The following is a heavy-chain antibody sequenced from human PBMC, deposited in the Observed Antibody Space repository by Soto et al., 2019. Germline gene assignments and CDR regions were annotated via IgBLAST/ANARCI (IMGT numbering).Heavy chain of an antibody. V-gene: IGHV3-23*01. J-gene: IGHJ4*02. Sequence: PGGSLRLSCAASGFTFSGYGMNWVRQAPGKGLEWDSAISGSGGATYYADSVKGRFTISRDNSKNTMYLQMNSLRAEDTAIYYCAKDAKRTNGWYHFDYWGQGALVTVSS. CDR3: AKDAKRTNGWYHFDY. CDR2: ISGSGGAT. D-gene: IGHD6-19*01. CDR1: GFTFSGYG.